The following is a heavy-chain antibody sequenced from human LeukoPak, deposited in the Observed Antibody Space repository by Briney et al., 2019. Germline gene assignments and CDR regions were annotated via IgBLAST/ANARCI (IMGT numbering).Heavy chain of an antibody. J-gene: IGHJ3*02. CDR2: ISPYKGNT. CDR3: ARAGGWAREDYKADAFHI. Sequence: ASVKVSFKASGYTFTNFGISWVRQAPGQGLEWMGWISPYKGNTDYAQNLQGRVTMTTDTSTSTAYMELRSLRSDDTAVYYCARAGGWAREDYKADAFHIWGQGTMVTVSS. D-gene: IGHD6-19*01. CDR1: GYTFTNFG. V-gene: IGHV1-18*01.